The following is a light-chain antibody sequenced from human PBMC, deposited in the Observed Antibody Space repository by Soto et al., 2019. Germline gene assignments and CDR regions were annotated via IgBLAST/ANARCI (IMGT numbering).Light chain of an antibody. CDR3: QEYSNWPLIT. Sequence: EIVMTQSPATLAVSPGERATLSCRASQSVRINVAWYQQKNGQAPRLLVYGASTRASGIPDRFSGSGSGTEFTLTISSLQSEDFAVYYCQEYSNWPLITFGQGTRLEIK. CDR1: QSVRIN. J-gene: IGKJ5*01. V-gene: IGKV3-15*01. CDR2: GAS.